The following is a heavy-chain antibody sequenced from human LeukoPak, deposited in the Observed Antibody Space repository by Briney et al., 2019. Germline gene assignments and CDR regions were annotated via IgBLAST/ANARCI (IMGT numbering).Heavy chain of an antibody. CDR1: GFTFNNYW. CDR2: ISSSSYI. CDR3: AGETIVAAGKGFDP. V-gene: IGHV3-21*01. D-gene: IGHD6-13*01. Sequence: GGSLRLSCAASGFTFNNYWMSWVRQAPGKGLELVSSISSSSYIYYADSVKGRFTISRDNAKKSLYLQMNSLRAEDTAVYYCAGETIVAAGKGFDPWGQGTLVTVSS. J-gene: IGHJ5*02.